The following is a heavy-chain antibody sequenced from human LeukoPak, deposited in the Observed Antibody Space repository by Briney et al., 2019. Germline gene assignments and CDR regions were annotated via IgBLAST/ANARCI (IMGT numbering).Heavy chain of an antibody. J-gene: IGHJ4*02. V-gene: IGHV4-34*01. CDR3: ARGRNNSWYSSGYYVY. CDR2: INHSGST. D-gene: IGHD3-22*01. Sequence: SETLSLTCAVYGGSFSGYYWSWIRQPPGKGLEWIGEINHSGSTNYNPSLKSRVTISVDTSKNQFSLKLSSVTAADTAVYYCARGRNNSWYSSGYYVYWGRGTLVTVSS. CDR1: GGSFSGYY.